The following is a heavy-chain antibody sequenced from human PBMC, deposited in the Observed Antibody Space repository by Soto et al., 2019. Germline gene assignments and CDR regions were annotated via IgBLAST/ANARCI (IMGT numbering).Heavy chain of an antibody. D-gene: IGHD5-12*01. V-gene: IGHV4-30-2*01. CDR2: IYHSGST. Sequence: QLQLQESGSGLVKPSQTLSLTCAVSGGSISSGGYSWSWIRQPPGKGLEWIGYIYHSGSTYYNPAPQRRVTISVDRSKNQCSLQLSSVTAADTAVYYCAAGGGLPRYYWGQGTLVTVSS. CDR3: AAGGGLPRYY. J-gene: IGHJ4*02. CDR1: GGSISSGGYS.